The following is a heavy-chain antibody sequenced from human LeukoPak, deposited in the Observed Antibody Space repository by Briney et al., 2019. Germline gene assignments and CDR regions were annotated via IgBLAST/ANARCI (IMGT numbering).Heavy chain of an antibody. V-gene: IGHV1-69*13. D-gene: IGHD2-2*01. Sequence: EASVKVSCKASGGTFSSYAISWVRQAPGQGLEWMGGIIPIFGTANYAQKFQGRVTITADESTSTAYMELRSLRSDDTAVYYCARVVVVVPAAIRSWGYMDVWGKGTTVTISS. CDR1: GGTFSSYA. CDR2: IIPIFGTA. CDR3: ARVVVVVPAAIRSWGYMDV. J-gene: IGHJ6*03.